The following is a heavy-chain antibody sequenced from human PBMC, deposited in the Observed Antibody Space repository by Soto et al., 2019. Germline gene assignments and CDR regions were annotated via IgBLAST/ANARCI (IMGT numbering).Heavy chain of an antibody. CDR2: IKPDGSEK. Sequence: SGGSLRLSCVASGFTFSTYAMSWVRQAPGKGLEWVANIKPDGSEKYYADSVKGRFTISRDNAKNSLYLQMNSLRVEDTAVYSCARIATAGFDYWGQGTLVTVSS. CDR1: GFTFSTYA. V-gene: IGHV3-7*01. J-gene: IGHJ4*02. D-gene: IGHD6-13*01. CDR3: ARIATAGFDY.